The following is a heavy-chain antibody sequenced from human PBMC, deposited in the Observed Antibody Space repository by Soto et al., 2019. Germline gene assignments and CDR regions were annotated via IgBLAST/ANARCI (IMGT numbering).Heavy chain of an antibody. V-gene: IGHV1-18*01. CDR2: ISAYNGNT. CDR1: GYTFTSYG. Sequence: ASVQVSCKASGYTFTSYGISWVRQAPGQGFEWMGWISAYNGNTNYAQKLQGRVTMTTDTSTSTAYMELRSLRSDDTAVYYCAREASYRQPTPFDYWGQGTLVTVSS. J-gene: IGHJ4*02. CDR3: AREASYRQPTPFDY. D-gene: IGHD3-16*01.